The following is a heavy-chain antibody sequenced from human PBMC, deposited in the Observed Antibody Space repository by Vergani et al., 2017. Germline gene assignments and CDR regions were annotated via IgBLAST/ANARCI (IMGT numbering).Heavy chain of an antibody. CDR2: IYYTGST. CDR1: GYSISSGYY. D-gene: IGHD6-19*01. V-gene: IGHV4-61*01. Sequence: QVQLQESGPGLVKPSETLSLTCAVSGYSISSGYYWTWIRQPPGKGLEWIGNIYYTGSTNYNPSLQSRVTMSVDTSNNQFSLRLSSVTAADTAVYYCARGWVSGWYGELGYWGQGTLVTVSS. J-gene: IGHJ4*02. CDR3: ARGWVSGWYGELGY.